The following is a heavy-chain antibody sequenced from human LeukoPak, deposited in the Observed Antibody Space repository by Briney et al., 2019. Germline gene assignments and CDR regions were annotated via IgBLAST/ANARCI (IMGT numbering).Heavy chain of an antibody. CDR1: GFIFSRYW. Sequence: GGSLRLSCAASGFIFSRYWMYWVRQVPGKGLVWVSRISSDGSDASYADSVEGRFAISRDSARNTLYLQMNSLRAEDTAVHYCARSRDNVLDYWGQGTLVTVSS. V-gene: IGHV3-74*01. J-gene: IGHJ4*02. CDR2: ISSDGSDA. CDR3: ARSRDNVLDY. D-gene: IGHD1-1*01.